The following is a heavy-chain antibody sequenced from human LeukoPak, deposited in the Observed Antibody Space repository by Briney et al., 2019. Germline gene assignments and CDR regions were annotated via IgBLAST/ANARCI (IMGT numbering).Heavy chain of an antibody. D-gene: IGHD1-26*01. Sequence: SETLSLTCTVSGGSISSYYWSWIRQPPGKGLEWIGYIYYSGSTNYNPSLKSQVTISVDTSKNQFSLKLSSVTAADTAVYYCARGEGRSNFDYWGQGTLVTVSS. CDR3: ARGEGRSNFDY. CDR1: GGSISSYY. CDR2: IYYSGST. V-gene: IGHV4-59*01. J-gene: IGHJ4*02.